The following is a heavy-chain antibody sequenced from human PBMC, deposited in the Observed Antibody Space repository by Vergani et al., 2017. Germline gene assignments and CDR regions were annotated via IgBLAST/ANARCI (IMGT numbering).Heavy chain of an antibody. CDR1: GGSISSSSYY. V-gene: IGHV4-39*01. CDR2: IYYSGST. Sequence: QLQLQESGPGLVKPSETLSLTCTVSGGSISSSSYYWGWIRQPPGKGLEWIGSIYYSGSTYYNPSLKSRVTISVDTSKNQFSLKLSSVTAADTAVYYCAGLGYCSSTSCQGYYYYYMDVWGKGTTVTVSS. CDR3: AGLGYCSSTSCQGYYYYYMDV. D-gene: IGHD2-2*01. J-gene: IGHJ6*03.